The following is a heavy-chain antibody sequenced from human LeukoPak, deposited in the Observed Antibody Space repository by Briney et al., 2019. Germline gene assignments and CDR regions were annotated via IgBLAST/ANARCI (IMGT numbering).Heavy chain of an antibody. CDR2: IYPGDSDT. Sequence: GESLKISCKGSGYSFTIYWIGWVRQMPGKGLEWMGIIYPGDSDTRYSPSFQGQVTISADKSISTAYQQWSSLKASDTAMYYCARHKSDTAMTYYFDYWGQGTLVTVSS. D-gene: IGHD5-18*01. V-gene: IGHV5-51*01. CDR1: GYSFTIYW. J-gene: IGHJ4*02. CDR3: ARHKSDTAMTYYFDY.